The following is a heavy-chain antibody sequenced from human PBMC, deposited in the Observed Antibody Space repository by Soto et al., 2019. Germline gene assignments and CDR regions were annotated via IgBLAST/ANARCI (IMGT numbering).Heavy chain of an antibody. CDR1: GFTFSGNW. D-gene: IGHD1-1*01. V-gene: IGHV3-7*01. CDR3: AREWTTYNFDY. J-gene: IGHJ4*02. Sequence: EVQLVESGGDLVQPGGSLRLSCAASGFTFSGNWMNWVRQAPGKGLEWVANIKQDGGEKYYADSVKGRFTISRDNAKNSLYLQMNVLRVDDTAIYFCAREWTTYNFDYWGRGTPVTVSS. CDR2: IKQDGGEK.